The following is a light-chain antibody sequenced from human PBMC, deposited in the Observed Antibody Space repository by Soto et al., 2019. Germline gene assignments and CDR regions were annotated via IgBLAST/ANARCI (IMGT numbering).Light chain of an antibody. CDR3: SSFTTNRFYV. J-gene: IGLJ1*01. Sequence: QSVLTQPTSVSGSPGQSITISCTGNSNDIGAYNYVSWYQQHPGKAPRLLIHGVRNRPSGISSRFSASKPGLTASLTISGLQAEDEADYYCSSFTTNRFYVFGPGTKVTVL. CDR1: SNDIGAYNY. V-gene: IGLV2-14*01. CDR2: GVR.